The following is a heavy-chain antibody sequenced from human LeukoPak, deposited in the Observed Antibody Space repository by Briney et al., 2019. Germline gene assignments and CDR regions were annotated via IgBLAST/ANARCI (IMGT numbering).Heavy chain of an antibody. D-gene: IGHD3-10*01. Sequence: GGSLRLSCAASGFTFSSYEMNWVRQAPGKGLEWVSYISSSGSTIYYADSVKGRFTISRDNAKNSLYLQMNSLRAEDTAVYYCARLMVRGGYYYYYGMDVWGQGTTVTVSS. CDR2: ISSSGSTI. CDR3: ARLMVRGGYYYYYGMDV. J-gene: IGHJ6*02. V-gene: IGHV3-48*03. CDR1: GFTFSSYE.